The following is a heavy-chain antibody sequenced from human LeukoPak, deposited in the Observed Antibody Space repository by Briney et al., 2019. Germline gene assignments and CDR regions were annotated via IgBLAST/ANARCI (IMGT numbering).Heavy chain of an antibody. V-gene: IGHV5-51*01. Sequence: GESLKISCKGSGYSFTSYWIGWVRQMPGKGLEWMGIIYPGDSDTRYSPSFQGQVTISADKSISTAYLQWSSLKASDTAMYYCARGSGWNGGPDHFDYWGQGTLVTVSS. D-gene: IGHD6-19*01. J-gene: IGHJ4*02. CDR1: GYSFTSYW. CDR2: IYPGDSDT. CDR3: ARGSGWNGGPDHFDY.